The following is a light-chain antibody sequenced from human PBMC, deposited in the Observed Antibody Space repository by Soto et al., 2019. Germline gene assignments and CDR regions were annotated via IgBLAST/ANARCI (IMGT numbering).Light chain of an antibody. CDR3: HQYNNYPWT. Sequence: DIQMTQSPSTLSASVGDRVTITCRASQSISSWLAWYQQKPGKAPKVLTYEASSLESGVPSRFSVSGSGTEFTLSISGPQPYDVATYYCHQYNNYPWTFGQGTKVEIK. J-gene: IGKJ1*01. V-gene: IGKV1-5*03. CDR2: EAS. CDR1: QSISSW.